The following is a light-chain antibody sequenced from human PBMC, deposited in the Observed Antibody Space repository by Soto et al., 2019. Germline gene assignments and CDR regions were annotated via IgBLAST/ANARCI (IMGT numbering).Light chain of an antibody. CDR3: QTWGTGIGV. CDR2: LNSDGSH. V-gene: IGLV4-69*01. CDR1: SGHSSYA. J-gene: IGLJ3*02. Sequence: QLVLTQSPSASASLGASVKLTCTLSSGHSSYAIAWHQQQPEKGPRYLMKLNSDGSHSKGDGIPDRFSGSSSGAERYLTISSLQSVDEADYYCQTWGTGIGVFGGGTKVTVL.